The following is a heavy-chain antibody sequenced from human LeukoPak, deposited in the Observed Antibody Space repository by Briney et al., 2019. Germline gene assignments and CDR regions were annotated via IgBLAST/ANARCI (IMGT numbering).Heavy chain of an antibody. CDR2: IYYSGST. V-gene: IGHV4-30-4*08. CDR1: GGSISSGDYY. CDR3: ARVPPDDFWNVDV. Sequence: PSETPSLTCTVSGGSISSGDYYWSWIRQPPGKGLEWIGYIYYSGSTYYNPSLKSRVTISVDTSKNQFSLKLSSVTAADTAVYYCARVPPDDFWNVDVWGKGTTVTVSS. J-gene: IGHJ6*04. D-gene: IGHD3-3*01.